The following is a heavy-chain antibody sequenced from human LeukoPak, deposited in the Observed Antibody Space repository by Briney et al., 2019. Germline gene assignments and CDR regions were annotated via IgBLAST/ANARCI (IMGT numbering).Heavy chain of an antibody. CDR3: ARGASSGYSLSFDY. Sequence: PSETLPLTCTVSGGSLSTYYWSWIRQPPGKGLEWIGYIYHSGSTYYNPSLKSRVTISVDRSKNQFSLKLSSVTAADTAVYYCARGASSGYSLSFDYWGQGTLVTVSS. J-gene: IGHJ4*02. CDR2: IYHSGST. CDR1: GGSLSTYY. V-gene: IGHV4-30-2*01. D-gene: IGHD3-22*01.